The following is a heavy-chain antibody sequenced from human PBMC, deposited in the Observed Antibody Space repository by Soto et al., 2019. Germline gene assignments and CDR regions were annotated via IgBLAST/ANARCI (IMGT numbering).Heavy chain of an antibody. J-gene: IGHJ6*02. CDR3: ARDRGYGDCAYGMDV. CDR1: GFTFSSYG. Sequence: QVQLVESGGGVVQPGRSLRLSCAASGFTFSSYGMHWVRQAPGKGLEWVAVIWYDGSNKYYADSVKGRFTISRDNSKNTLYLQMNSLRAEDTAVYYCARDRGYGDCAYGMDVWGQGTTVTVSS. CDR2: IWYDGSNK. V-gene: IGHV3-33*01. D-gene: IGHD4-17*01.